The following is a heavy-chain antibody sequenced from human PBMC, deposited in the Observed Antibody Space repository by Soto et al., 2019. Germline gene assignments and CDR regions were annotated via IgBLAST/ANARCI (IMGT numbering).Heavy chain of an antibody. J-gene: IGHJ3*02. CDR1: GFTFSSYW. CDR3: ASMSRIAVAGTGAFDI. Sequence: EVQLVESGGGLVQPGGSLRLSCAASGFTFSSYWMSWVRQAPGKGLEWVANIKQDGSEKYYVDSVKGRFTISRDNAKNSLYLQMNSLRAEDTAVYYCASMSRIAVAGTGAFDIWGQGTMVTVSS. D-gene: IGHD6-19*01. V-gene: IGHV3-7*01. CDR2: IKQDGSEK.